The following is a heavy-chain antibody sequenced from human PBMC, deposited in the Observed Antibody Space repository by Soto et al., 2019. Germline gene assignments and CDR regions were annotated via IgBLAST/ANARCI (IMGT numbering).Heavy chain of an antibody. CDR1: GYTFTSYA. CDR2: INAGYGNP. Sequence: ASVKVSCKASGYTFTSYAFHWVRQAPGQRLEWMGWINAGYGNPKYSQKFQGRVTITRDTSASTAYMELSSLRSEDTAVYYCARNPHRPGVYAKYLTGFDSWGQGTLVTVSS. J-gene: IGHJ5*01. CDR3: ARNPHRPGVYAKYLTGFDS. V-gene: IGHV1-3*01. D-gene: IGHD2-8*01.